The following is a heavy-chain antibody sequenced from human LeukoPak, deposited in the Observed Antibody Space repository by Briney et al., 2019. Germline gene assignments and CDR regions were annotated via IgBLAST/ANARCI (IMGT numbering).Heavy chain of an antibody. CDR1: GGSFSGYF. Sequence: PSGTLSLTCAVYGGSFSGYFWNWIRQSPGKGLEWIGEINHSGSTNYNPSLKSRVTISVDTSKNQFSLKLSSVTAADTAVYYCARVSTSFEAHNYYYMDVWGKGTTVTVSS. D-gene: IGHD2-2*01. J-gene: IGHJ6*03. V-gene: IGHV4-34*01. CDR2: INHSGST. CDR3: ARVSTSFEAHNYYYMDV.